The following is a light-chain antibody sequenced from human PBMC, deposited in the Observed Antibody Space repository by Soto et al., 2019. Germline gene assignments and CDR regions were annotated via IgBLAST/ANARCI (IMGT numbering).Light chain of an antibody. Sequence: QSVRTQPASGSGAPGQAITISCAGPSSDVGAYNYVAWYQQHPGKAPKLIVYDVTNRPSGVSNRFSGSKSGNTASLTISGLQAEDEADYYCSSFTSRSTPFVFGTGTKVTVL. CDR2: DVT. V-gene: IGLV2-14*01. CDR1: SSDVGAYNY. J-gene: IGLJ1*01. CDR3: SSFTSRSTPFV.